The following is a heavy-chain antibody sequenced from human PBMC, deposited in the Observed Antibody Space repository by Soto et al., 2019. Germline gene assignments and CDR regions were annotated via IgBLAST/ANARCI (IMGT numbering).Heavy chain of an antibody. CDR1: GFNFSSYV. D-gene: IGHD6-19*01. J-gene: IGHJ4*02. CDR2: IWYDGGNK. Sequence: QVQLVESGGGVVQPGRSLRLSCAASGFNFSSYVMHWVRQAPGKGLEWVAVIWYDGGNKYYADSVKGRFTISRDNSKNKLYLQMTSLRAEDTAVYYCARDGQWLPRDGLRSSYYFDYWGQGTLVTVSS. V-gene: IGHV3-33*01. CDR3: ARDGQWLPRDGLRSSYYFDY.